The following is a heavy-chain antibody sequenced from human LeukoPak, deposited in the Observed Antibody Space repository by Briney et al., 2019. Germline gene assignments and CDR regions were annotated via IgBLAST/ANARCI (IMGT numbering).Heavy chain of an antibody. V-gene: IGHV1-18*01. CDR3: ARGGVAAANDY. CDR2: ISAYNGNT. J-gene: IGHJ4*02. CDR1: GYTFTCNG. D-gene: IGHD6-13*01. Sequence: ASVKVSCKGSGYTFTCNGISWVRQAPGPGIERMGWISAYNGNTNYAHKLQGRVTMTTDTSTSTADMELRSRRSDDRAVYYCARGGVAAANDYLGQGTLVTVSS.